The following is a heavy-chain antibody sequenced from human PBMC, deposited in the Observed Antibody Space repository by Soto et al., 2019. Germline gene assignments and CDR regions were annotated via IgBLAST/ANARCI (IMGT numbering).Heavy chain of an antibody. V-gene: IGHV1-69*01. CDR1: GGTFSSYS. CDR3: ARDGGRHSGGSDY. Sequence: QVQLVQSGAEVKKPGSSVKVSCKASGGTFSSYSINWVRQAPGQGLEWMGEIIPIFGTANYEQKFQGRVTITADESTSTAYMEMSSLRSEDTAVYYCARDGGRHSGGSDYWGQGTLVTVSS. J-gene: IGHJ4*02. CDR2: IIPIFGTA. D-gene: IGHD1-26*01.